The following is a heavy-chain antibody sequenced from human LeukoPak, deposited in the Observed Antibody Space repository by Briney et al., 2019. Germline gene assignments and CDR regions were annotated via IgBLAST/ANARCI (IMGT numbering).Heavy chain of an antibody. CDR2: INSDGSST. CDR1: GFTFSSYS. V-gene: IGHV3-74*01. J-gene: IGHJ4*02. D-gene: IGHD6-19*01. CDR3: ARGAQWLVPSFDY. Sequence: GGSLRLSCAASGFTFSSYSMHWVRQAPGKGLVWVSRINSDGSSTSYADSVKGRFTISRDNAKNTLYLQMNSLRAEDTAVYYCARGAQWLVPSFDYWGQGTLVTVSS.